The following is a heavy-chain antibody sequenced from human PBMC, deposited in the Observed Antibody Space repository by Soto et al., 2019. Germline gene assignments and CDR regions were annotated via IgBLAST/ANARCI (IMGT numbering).Heavy chain of an antibody. CDR1: GFTFSNAW. V-gene: IGHV3-15*07. D-gene: IGHD6-19*01. CDR3: TTYSSGWLGDFDY. Sequence: GGSLRLSCAASGFTFSNAWMNWVRQAPGKGLEWVGRIKSKTDGGTTDYAAPVKGRFTISRDDSKNTLYLQMNSLKTEDTAVYYCTTYSSGWLGDFDYWGQGTLVTVSS. J-gene: IGHJ4*02. CDR2: IKSKTDGGTT.